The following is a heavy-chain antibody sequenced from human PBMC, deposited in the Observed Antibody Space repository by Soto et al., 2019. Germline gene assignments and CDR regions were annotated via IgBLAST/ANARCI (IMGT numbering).Heavy chain of an antibody. J-gene: IGHJ3*02. CDR1: GGSFSGYY. CDR3: ASLSGGIVVVPAATSSAFDI. V-gene: IGHV4-34*01. D-gene: IGHD2-2*01. CDR2: INHSGST. Sequence: SETLPLTCAVYGGSFSGYYWSWIRQPPGKGLEWIGEINHSGSTNYNPSLKSRVTISVDTSKNQFSLKLSSVTAADTAVYYCASLSGGIVVVPAATSSAFDIWGQGTMVTVSS.